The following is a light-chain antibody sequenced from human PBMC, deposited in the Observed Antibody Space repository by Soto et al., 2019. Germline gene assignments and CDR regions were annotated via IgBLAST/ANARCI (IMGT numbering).Light chain of an antibody. Sequence: EIVMTQSPATLSVSPGERATLSCRASQSVSRNLAWYQQKPGQAPRLLIDGASTRATGIPARFSGSGSGTEFTLTINSLQSEDFAVYYCQQYNNWPRTFGQGTKVDIK. J-gene: IGKJ1*01. CDR3: QQYNNWPRT. CDR1: QSVSRN. CDR2: GAS. V-gene: IGKV3-15*01.